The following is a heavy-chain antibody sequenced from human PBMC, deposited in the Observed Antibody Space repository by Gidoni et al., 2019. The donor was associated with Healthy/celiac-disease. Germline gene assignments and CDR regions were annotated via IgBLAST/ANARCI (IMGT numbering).Heavy chain of an antibody. CDR2: IYYSGST. Sequence: VQLQESGPGLVKPSPTLSPPCSVSGGSISSGDYYWSWIRQPPGKGLEWIGYIYYSGSTYYNPSLKSRVTISVDTSKNQFALKLSSVTAADTAVYYCARMGVWWLDYWGQGTLVTVSS. V-gene: IGHV4-30-4*01. J-gene: IGHJ4*02. D-gene: IGHD5-12*01. CDR3: ARMGVWWLDY. CDR1: GGSISSGDYY.